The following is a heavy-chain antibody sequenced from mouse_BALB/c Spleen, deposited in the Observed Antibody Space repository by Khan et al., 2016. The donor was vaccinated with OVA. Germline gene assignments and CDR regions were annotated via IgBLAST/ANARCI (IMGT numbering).Heavy chain of an antibody. CDR1: GYSITSDYY. CDR3: AGDEEGSSYPAWFAY. CDR2: ISYDGSN. D-gene: IGHD1-1*01. J-gene: IGHJ3*01. Sequence: EVELVESGPGLVKPSQSLSLTCSVTGYSITSDYYWNWIRQFPGNKLKWMGYISYDGSNNYNPSLKNRISITRDTSKNQFFLKLNSVTTEDTATYYCAGDEEGSSYPAWFAYWGRGTLVTVSA. V-gene: IGHV3-6*02.